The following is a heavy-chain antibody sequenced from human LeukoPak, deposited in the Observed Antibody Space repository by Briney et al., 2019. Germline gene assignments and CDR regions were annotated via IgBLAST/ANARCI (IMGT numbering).Heavy chain of an antibody. CDR1: GCSISRGDYY. V-gene: IGHV4-30-4*01. Sequence: TLSLTWTVSGCSISRGDYYWSWIRQPPGKGPEWIGYIYYSGSTYYNPSLKSRVTISVDTSKNQFSLKLSSVTAADTAVYYCARRTENWNYFDYWGQGTLVTVSS. J-gene: IGHJ4*02. CDR3: ARRTENWNYFDY. D-gene: IGHD1-1*01. CDR2: IYYSGST.